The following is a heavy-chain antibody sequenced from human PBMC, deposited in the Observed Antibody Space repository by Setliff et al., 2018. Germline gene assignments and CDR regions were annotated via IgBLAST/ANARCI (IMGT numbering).Heavy chain of an antibody. Sequence: GGSLRLSCAASGFAFNTYSMHWVRQAPGKGLEWVSYISSGDRNTFYTDSVKGRFTIFRESSKNTLYLYMTSLRAEDTAVYYCAKPQLELRWGFESWGQGTLVTVSS. J-gene: IGHJ4*02. CDR1: GFAFNTYS. CDR2: ISSGDRNT. D-gene: IGHD1-1*01. V-gene: IGHV3-23*03. CDR3: AKPQLELRWGFES.